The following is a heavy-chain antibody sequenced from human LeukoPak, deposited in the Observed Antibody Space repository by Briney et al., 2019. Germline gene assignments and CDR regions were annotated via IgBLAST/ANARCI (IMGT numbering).Heavy chain of an antibody. V-gene: IGHV1-2*02. CDR2: INPNSGGT. Sequence: ASVKVSCKASGNTFTGYYMHWVRQAPGQGLEWMGWINPNSGGTNYAQKFQGRVTMTRDTSISTAYMELSRLRSDDTAVYYCARGPMVRGVIIKMGLVYWGQGTLVTVSS. CDR1: GNTFTGYY. CDR3: ARGPMVRGVIIKMGLVY. D-gene: IGHD3-10*01. J-gene: IGHJ4*02.